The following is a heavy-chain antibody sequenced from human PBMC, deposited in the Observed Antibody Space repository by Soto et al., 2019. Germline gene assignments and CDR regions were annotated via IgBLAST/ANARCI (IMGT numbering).Heavy chain of an antibody. CDR3: ARVPPAALNYGMDV. CDR1: GGTFSSYT. CDR2: IIPILGIA. D-gene: IGHD2-2*01. J-gene: IGHJ6*02. V-gene: IGHV1-69*02. Sequence: QVQLVQSGAEVKKPGSSVKVSCKASGGTFSSYTISWVRQAPGQGLEWMGRIIPILGIANYAQKFQGRVTITADKSTSTAYMELSSLRSEDTAVYYCARVPPAALNYGMDVWGQGTTVTVSS.